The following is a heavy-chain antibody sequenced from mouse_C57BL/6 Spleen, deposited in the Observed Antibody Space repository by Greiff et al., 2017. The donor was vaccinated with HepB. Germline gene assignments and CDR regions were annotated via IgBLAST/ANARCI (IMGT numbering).Heavy chain of an antibody. Sequence: QVHVKQPGAELVKPGASVKLSCKASGYTFTSYWMQWVKQRPGQGLEWIGEIDPSDSYTNYNQKFKGKATLTVDTSSSTAYMQLSSLTSEDSAVYYCARREKGLLRSFDVWGTGTTVTVSS. V-gene: IGHV1-50*01. CDR1: GYTFTSYW. CDR2: IDPSDSYT. CDR3: ARREKGLLRSFDV. J-gene: IGHJ1*03. D-gene: IGHD2-3*01.